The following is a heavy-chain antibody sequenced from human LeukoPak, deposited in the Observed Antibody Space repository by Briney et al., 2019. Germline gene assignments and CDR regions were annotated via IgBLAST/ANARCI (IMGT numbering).Heavy chain of an antibody. J-gene: IGHJ5*02. V-gene: IGHV3-33*06. CDR3: AKDLGTTVTTGWFDP. CDR2: IWYDGSNK. Sequence: GRSLRLSCAASGFTFSSYGMHWVRQAPGKGLEWVAVIWYDGSNKYYADSVKGRFTISRDNSKNTLYLQMNSLRAEDTAVYYCAKDLGTTVTTGWFDPWGQGTLVTVSS. D-gene: IGHD4-17*01. CDR1: GFTFSSYG.